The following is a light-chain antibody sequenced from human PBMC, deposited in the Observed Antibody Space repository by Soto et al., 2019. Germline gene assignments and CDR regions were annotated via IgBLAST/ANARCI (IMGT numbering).Light chain of an antibody. CDR1: QGIANY. V-gene: IGKV1-27*01. CDR2: AAS. CDR3: QKYNGALWA. Sequence: DIQMTQSPSSLSASIGDTVTITCRASQGIANYLAWYQQKPGKVPKLLIYAASSLQSGVPSRFSGSGSGTDFTLTIRGLQPEDVATYYCQKYNGALWAFGQGTKVDNK. J-gene: IGKJ1*01.